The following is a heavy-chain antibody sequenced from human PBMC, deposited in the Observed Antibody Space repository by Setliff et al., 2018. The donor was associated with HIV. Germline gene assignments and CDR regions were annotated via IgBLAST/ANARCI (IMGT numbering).Heavy chain of an antibody. V-gene: IGHV4-38-2*02. J-gene: IGHJ5*02. CDR1: GHSITSDYQ. Sequence: SETLSLTCTVSGHSITSDYQWGWIRQPPGKGLEWIGSIYHSGSTYYNPSLKSRVTISVDTSKNQFSLKLSSVTAADTAVYYCARLLGTMVRGVIINPYWFDPWGQGTLVTVSS. D-gene: IGHD3-10*01. CDR3: ARLLGTMVRGVIINPYWFDP. CDR2: IYHSGST.